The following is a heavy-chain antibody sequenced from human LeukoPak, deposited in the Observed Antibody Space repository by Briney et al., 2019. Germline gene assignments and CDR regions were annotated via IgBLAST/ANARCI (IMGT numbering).Heavy chain of an antibody. V-gene: IGHV1-69*13. D-gene: IGHD3-3*01. J-gene: IGHJ5*02. CDR1: GGTFSSYA. Sequence: ASVKVSCKASGGTFSSYAINWVRQAPGQGLEWMGGIIPIFGIANYAQKFQGRVTITADESTSTAYMELSSLRSEDTAVYYCAREEVTIFGVVILNRSHWFDPWGPGTLVTVSS. CDR3: AREEVTIFGVVILNRSHWFDP. CDR2: IIPIFGIA.